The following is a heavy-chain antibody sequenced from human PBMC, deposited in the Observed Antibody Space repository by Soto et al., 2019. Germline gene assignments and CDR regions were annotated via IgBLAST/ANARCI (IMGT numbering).Heavy chain of an antibody. Sequence: QVQLVQSGAEVKKPGFSVKVSCKASGGTFSSYAISWVRQAPGQGLEWMGGIIPIFGTANYGQKFQGRVTITADESTSTAYMELSSLRAEDTAVYYCARAQLGISGGSCYSCYYFDYWGQGTLVTVSS. D-gene: IGHD2-15*01. CDR2: IIPIFGTA. CDR3: ARAQLGISGGSCYSCYYFDY. V-gene: IGHV1-69*01. J-gene: IGHJ4*02. CDR1: GGTFSSYA.